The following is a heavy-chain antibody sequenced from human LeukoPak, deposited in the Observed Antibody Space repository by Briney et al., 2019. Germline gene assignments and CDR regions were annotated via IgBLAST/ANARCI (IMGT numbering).Heavy chain of an antibody. J-gene: IGHJ4*02. CDR1: GYTLTGYY. V-gene: IGHV1-2*02. Sequence: ASVKVSCKASGYTLTGYYMNWVRQAPGQGLEWLGWINPKSGDTKYAQKFLGRVTMTSDTSINTGYMELSSLTSDDTAAYYCARKSAVRRTSEFDYWGQGSLVTVSS. D-gene: IGHD3-10*02. CDR3: ARKSAVRRTSEFDY. CDR2: INPKSGDT.